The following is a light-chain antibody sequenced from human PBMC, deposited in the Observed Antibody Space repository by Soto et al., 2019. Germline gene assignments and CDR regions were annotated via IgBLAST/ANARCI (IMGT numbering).Light chain of an antibody. Sequence: EIVLTQSPGTLSLSPGERATLSCRASQSVDSRYLGWYQQKPGQAPRLLIYDASNRATGIPDRFSGSGSGTDFTLTICRLEPEDFAVYYCQYYDTPPWTFGQGTKVEIK. CDR3: QYYDTPPWT. CDR2: DAS. CDR1: QSVDSRY. V-gene: IGKV3-20*01. J-gene: IGKJ1*01.